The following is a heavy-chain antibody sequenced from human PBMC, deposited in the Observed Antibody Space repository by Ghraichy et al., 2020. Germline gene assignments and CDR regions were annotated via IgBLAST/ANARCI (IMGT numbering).Heavy chain of an antibody. D-gene: IGHD3-22*01. CDR3: AGTYDYYDSSGYPYTDFLDY. J-gene: IGHJ4*02. CDR1: GASISSTSYY. CDR2: IYYSRST. Sequence: SETLSLTCTVSGASISSTSYYWAWLRQPPGKGLEWIGSIYYSRSTYYNPSLKSRVTISEDTSKNQFSLKLSSVTAADTAVYFCAGTYDYYDSSGYPYTDFLDYWDQGTLVTVSS. V-gene: IGHV4-39*01.